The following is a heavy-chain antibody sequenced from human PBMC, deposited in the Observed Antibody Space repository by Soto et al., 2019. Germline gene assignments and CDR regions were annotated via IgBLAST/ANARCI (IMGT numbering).Heavy chain of an antibody. D-gene: IGHD2-8*01. V-gene: IGHV3-30*04. J-gene: IGHJ4*02. CDR3: VRDQMATFDH. Sequence: QVQLVEAGGGVAQPGTSLRVSCEASGFTFRSFAMDWVRQAPGKGLEWVAVISYDGMSQFYADSVKGRFTISRDNAKDTVYLQMNSLKTEDTGIYYCVRDQMATFDHWGQVVLVTVSS. CDR1: GFTFRSFA. CDR2: ISYDGMSQ.